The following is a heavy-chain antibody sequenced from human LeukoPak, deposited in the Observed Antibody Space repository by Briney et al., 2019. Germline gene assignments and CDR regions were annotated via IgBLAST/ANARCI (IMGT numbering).Heavy chain of an antibody. J-gene: IGHJ4*02. CDR2: INAGNGNT. CDR1: GYTFTSYA. CDR3: ARDYRPTVVVIGTLGY. D-gene: IGHD3-22*01. V-gene: IGHV1-3*01. Sequence: ASVKVSCKASGYTFTSYAMHWVRQAPGQRLEWMGWINAGNGNTKYSQKFQGRVTITRDTSASTAYMELSSLRSEDTAVYYCARDYRPTVVVIGTLGYWGQGTLVTVSS.